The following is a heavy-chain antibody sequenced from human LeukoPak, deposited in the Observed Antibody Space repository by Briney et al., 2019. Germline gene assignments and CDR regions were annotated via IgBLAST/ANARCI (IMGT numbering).Heavy chain of an antibody. CDR1: GFTFSSYA. V-gene: IGHV3-23*01. J-gene: IGHJ6*03. D-gene: IGHD2-2*01. CDR2: ISGSGGST. Sequence: GGSLRLSCAASGFTFSSYAMSWVRQAPGKGLEWVSAISGSGGSTYYADSVKGRFTISRDKSKNTLYLQMNSLRAEDTAVYYCARGDCSSTICYSPMDVWGKGTTVTVSS. CDR3: ARGDCSSTICYSPMDV.